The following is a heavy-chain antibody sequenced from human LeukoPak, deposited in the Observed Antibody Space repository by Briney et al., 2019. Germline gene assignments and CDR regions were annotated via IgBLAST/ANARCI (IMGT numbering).Heavy chain of an antibody. J-gene: IGHJ4*02. CDR1: GFTVSSNY. D-gene: IGHD3-22*01. Sequence: GGSLRLSCAASGFTVSSNYMSWVRQAPGKGLEWVSVIYSGGSTYYADSVKGRFTISRDNAKNSLYLQMNSLRAEDTAVYYCAREGTPYYYDSSGYYSWGQGTLVTVSS. CDR2: IYSGGST. CDR3: AREGTPYYYDSSGYYS. V-gene: IGHV3-53*01.